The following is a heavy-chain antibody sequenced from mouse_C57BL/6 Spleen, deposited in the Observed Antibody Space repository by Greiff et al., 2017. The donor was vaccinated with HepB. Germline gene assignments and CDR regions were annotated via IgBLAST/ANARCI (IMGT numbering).Heavy chain of an antibody. Sequence: VQLQQSGTVLARPGASVKMSCKTSGYTFTSYWMHWVNQRPGQGLEWIGAIYPGNSDTSYNQKFKGKAKLTAVTSASTAYMELSSLTNEDSAVYYCTRAGNYYGSRYYFDYWGQGTTLTVSS. CDR1: GYTFTSYW. J-gene: IGHJ2*01. V-gene: IGHV1-5*01. CDR2: IYPGNSDT. CDR3: TRAGNYYGSRYYFDY. D-gene: IGHD1-1*01.